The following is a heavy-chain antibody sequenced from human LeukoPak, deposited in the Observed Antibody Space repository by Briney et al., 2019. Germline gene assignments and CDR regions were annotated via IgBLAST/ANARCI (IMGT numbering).Heavy chain of an antibody. CDR1: GFTFSSYE. CDR3: ARILLGGLRWASIDY. CDR2: ISSSGSTI. V-gene: IGHV3-48*03. Sequence: GGSLRLSCAASGFTFSSYEMNWVRQAPGKGLEWVADISSSGSTIYYADSVKGRFTISRDNSKNTLYLQMNSLRAEDTAVYYCARILLGGLRWASIDYWGQGTLVTVSS. D-gene: IGHD4-23*01. J-gene: IGHJ4*02.